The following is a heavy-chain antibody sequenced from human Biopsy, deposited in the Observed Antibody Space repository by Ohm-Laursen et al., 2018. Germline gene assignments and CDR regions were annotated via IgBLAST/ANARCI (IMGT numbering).Heavy chain of an antibody. Sequence: SLRLSCAASGFRFGDYAMHWVRQAPGKGLEWVSGISWNSDTIDYAVSVRGRFTISRDNAKNSLYLQMSSLRAEDTAFYYCAKEGRPKDYSSSFHSWGQGTLVTVSS. CDR3: AKEGRPKDYSSSFHS. J-gene: IGHJ4*02. V-gene: IGHV3-9*01. D-gene: IGHD6-13*01. CDR2: ISWNSDTI. CDR1: GFRFGDYA.